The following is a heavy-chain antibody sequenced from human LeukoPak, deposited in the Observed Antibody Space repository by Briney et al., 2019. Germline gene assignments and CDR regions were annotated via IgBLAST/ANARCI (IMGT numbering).Heavy chain of an antibody. CDR2: INSDGTII. CDR1: GFTFSSYW. CDR3: ARYSSSPTNFDY. D-gene: IGHD6-13*01. V-gene: IGHV3-74*01. J-gene: IGHJ4*02. Sequence: PGGSLRLSCAASGFTFSSYWMHWVRQAPGKGLVWVSRINSDGTIIGYADSVKGRFTISRDNAKNSLYLQMNSLRDEDTAVYYCARYSSSPTNFDYWGQGTLVTVSS.